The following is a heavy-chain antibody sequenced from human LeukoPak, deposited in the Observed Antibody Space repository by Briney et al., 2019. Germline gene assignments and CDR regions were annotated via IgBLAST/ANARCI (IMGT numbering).Heavy chain of an antibody. Sequence: SETLSLTCAVYGGSFSGYYWSWIRQPPGKGLEWIGEINHSGSTNYNPSLKSRVTISVDTSKNQFSLKLSSVTAADTAVYYCARGRSANGDYVSWGQGTLVTVSS. J-gene: IGHJ5*02. D-gene: IGHD4-17*01. CDR1: GGSFSGYY. CDR3: ARGRSANGDYVS. V-gene: IGHV4-34*01. CDR2: INHSGST.